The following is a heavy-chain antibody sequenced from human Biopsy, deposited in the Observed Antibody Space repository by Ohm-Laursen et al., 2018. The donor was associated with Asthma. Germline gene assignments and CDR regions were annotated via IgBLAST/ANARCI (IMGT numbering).Heavy chain of an antibody. J-gene: IGHJ4*02. V-gene: IGHV1-2*06. D-gene: IGHD1-26*01. CDR2: INPNSGAT. CDR1: GYPFIGYP. Sequence: GASVKVSCKASGYPFIGYPIHWMRQAPGQGLEWMGRINPNSGATNYAQKFQGRVTMTRDTSISTVYMELSSLRSEDTAVYYCARAGALIVGATMGYWGQGTLVTVSS. CDR3: ARAGALIVGATMGY.